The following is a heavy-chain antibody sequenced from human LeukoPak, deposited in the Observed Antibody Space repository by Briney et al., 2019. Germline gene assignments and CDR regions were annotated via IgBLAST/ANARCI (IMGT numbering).Heavy chain of an antibody. CDR2: INHSGST. CDR3: ARGLLTKHYYGSGIYYPPYYYFDY. D-gene: IGHD3-10*01. Sequence: SETLSLTCAVYGGSFSGYYWSWIRQPPGKGLEWIGEINHSGSTNYNPSLKSRVTISVDTSKNQFSLKLSSVTAADTAVYYCARGLLTKHYYGSGIYYPPYYYFDYWGQGTLVTVSS. V-gene: IGHV4-34*01. CDR1: GGSFSGYY. J-gene: IGHJ4*02.